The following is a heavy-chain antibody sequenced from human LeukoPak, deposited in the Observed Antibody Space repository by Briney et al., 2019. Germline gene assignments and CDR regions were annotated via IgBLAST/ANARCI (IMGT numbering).Heavy chain of an antibody. CDR3: ARSSGSGSYYDYYYYMDV. CDR1: GYTFTVYY. D-gene: IGHD3-10*01. V-gene: IGHV1-2*02. Sequence: ASVKVSCKASGYTFTVYYMHWIRQAPGQGLEWMGWINPNSGGTNYAQKFQGRVTMTRDTSISTAYMELSRLRSDDTAVYYCARSSGSGSYYDYYYYMDVWGKGTTVTISS. CDR2: INPNSGGT. J-gene: IGHJ6*03.